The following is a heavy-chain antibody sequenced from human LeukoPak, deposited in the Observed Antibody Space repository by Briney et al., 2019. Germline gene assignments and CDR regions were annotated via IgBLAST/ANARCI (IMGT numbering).Heavy chain of an antibody. V-gene: IGHV1-18*01. CDR2: ISGYNGNT. Sequence: ASVKVSCKASGYTFTSYGISWVRQAPGQGLEWMGWISGYNGNTNSAQKLQGRVTMTRDTSISTAYMELSRLRYDDTAVYYCARVPIDFKAVAATFDYWGQGTLVTVSS. CDR3: ARVPIDFKAVAATFDY. J-gene: IGHJ4*02. CDR1: GYTFTSYG. D-gene: IGHD6-19*01.